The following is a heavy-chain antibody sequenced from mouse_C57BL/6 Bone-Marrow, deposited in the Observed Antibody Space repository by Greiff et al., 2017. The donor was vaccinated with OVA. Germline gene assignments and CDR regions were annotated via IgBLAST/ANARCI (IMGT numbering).Heavy chain of an antibody. CDR3: ARRLNWDGSWFAY. V-gene: IGHV3-6*01. D-gene: IGHD4-1*02. J-gene: IGHJ3*01. CDR2: ISYDGSN. CDR1: SYSITSGYY. Sequence: EVQLQESGPGLVKPSQSLSLTCSVTSYSITSGYYWNWIRQFPGNKLEWMGYISYDGSNNYNPSLKNRISITRDTSKNQFFLKLNSVTTEDTATYYCARRLNWDGSWFAYWGQGTLVTVSA.